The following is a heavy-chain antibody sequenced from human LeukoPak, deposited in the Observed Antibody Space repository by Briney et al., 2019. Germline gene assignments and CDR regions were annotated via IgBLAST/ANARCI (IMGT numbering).Heavy chain of an antibody. CDR1: GGSFSGYY. D-gene: IGHD2-15*01. CDR3: VRHTGGIVVVAAYNWFDP. J-gene: IGHJ5*02. Sequence: PSETLSLTCAVYGGSFSGYYWSWIRQPPGKGREWIGEINHSGSTNYNPSLKSRVTISVHTSKNQFSLKLSSVTAADTAVYYCVRHTGGIVVVAAYNWFDPWGQGTLVTVSS. V-gene: IGHV4-34*01. CDR2: INHSGST.